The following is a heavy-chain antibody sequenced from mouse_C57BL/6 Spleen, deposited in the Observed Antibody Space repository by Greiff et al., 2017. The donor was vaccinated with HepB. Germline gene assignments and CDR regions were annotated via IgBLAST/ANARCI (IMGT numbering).Heavy chain of an antibody. V-gene: IGHV1-52*01. CDR1: GYTFTSYW. J-gene: IGHJ4*01. D-gene: IGHD2-3*01. CDR2: IDPSDSET. Sequence: QVQLKQPGAELVKPGSSVKLSCKASGYTFTSYWMHWVKQRPIQGLEWIGNIDPSDSETHYNQKFKDKATLTVDKSSSTAYMQLSSLTSEDSAVYYCARSGYYYYYYAMDYWGQGTSVTVSS. CDR3: ARSGYYYYYYAMDY.